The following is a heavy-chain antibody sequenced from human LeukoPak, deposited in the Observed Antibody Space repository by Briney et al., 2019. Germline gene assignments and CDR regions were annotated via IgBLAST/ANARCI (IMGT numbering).Heavy chain of an antibody. V-gene: IGHV2-5*01. CDR3: ARVGTILFDY. J-gene: IGHJ4*02. CDR2: IYWNDDK. Sequence: SGPTLVKPTQTLTLTCTFSGVSLSPSGVGVGWISQPPGKALEWLALIYWNDDKRYSPSLKSRLTITRDTSKNQVVLTMTNMDPVDTSTYYCARVGTILFDYWGQGTLVTVSP. D-gene: IGHD2-21*01. CDR1: GVSLSPSGVG.